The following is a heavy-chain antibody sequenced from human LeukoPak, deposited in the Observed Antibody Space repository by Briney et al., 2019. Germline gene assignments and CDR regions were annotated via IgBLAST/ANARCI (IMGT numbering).Heavy chain of an antibody. CDR2: IYTSGST. J-gene: IGHJ4*02. CDR1: GGSISSRSYY. Sequence: SETLSLTCTVSGGSISSRSYYWSWIRQPAGKGLEWIGRIYTSGSTNYNPSLKSRVTISVDTSMNQFSLKLSSVTAADTAVYYCARHRGVILDYWGQGTLVTVSS. V-gene: IGHV4-61*02. D-gene: IGHD3-16*02. CDR3: ARHRGVILDY.